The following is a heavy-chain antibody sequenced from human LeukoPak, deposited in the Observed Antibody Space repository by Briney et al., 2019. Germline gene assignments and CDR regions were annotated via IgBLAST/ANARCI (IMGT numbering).Heavy chain of an antibody. D-gene: IGHD3-9*01. J-gene: IGHJ6*03. CDR3: ARRVILTGYSNYYYYMDV. Sequence: PSETLSLTCTVSGGSISSYYWSWIRQPPGKGLEWIGYIYYSGSTNYNPSLKSRVTISVDTSKNQFSLKLSSVTAADTAVYYCARRVILTGYSNYYYYMDVWGKGTTVTISS. CDR2: IYYSGST. V-gene: IGHV4-59*01. CDR1: GGSISSYY.